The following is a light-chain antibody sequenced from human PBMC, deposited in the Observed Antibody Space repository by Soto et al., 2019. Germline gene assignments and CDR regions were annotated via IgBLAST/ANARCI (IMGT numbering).Light chain of an antibody. CDR2: DAS. Sequence: EIVLTHSPSTLSLSPLERASLSCRASQSVSSYLAWYQQKPGQAPRLLIYDASNRATGIPDRFSGSGSGTDFTLTISRLEPEDFAVYYCQQYGSSPRTFGQGTKVDIK. J-gene: IGKJ1*01. CDR1: QSVSSY. CDR3: QQYGSSPRT. V-gene: IGKV3-20*01.